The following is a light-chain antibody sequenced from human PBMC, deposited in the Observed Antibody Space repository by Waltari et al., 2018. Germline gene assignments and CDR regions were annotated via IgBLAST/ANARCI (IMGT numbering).Light chain of an antibody. Sequence: QSALTQPASVSGSPGQSITISCTGTSSDVGRYKYVSWYQQNPGKAPKLIIHDVSDRPLGVSNRFSGSKFGNTASRTISGLQAEDEADYYCSSHTSSKTYVFGTGTKVTVL. V-gene: IGLV2-14*03. CDR3: SSHTSSKTYV. CDR2: DVS. CDR1: SSDVGRYKY. J-gene: IGLJ1*01.